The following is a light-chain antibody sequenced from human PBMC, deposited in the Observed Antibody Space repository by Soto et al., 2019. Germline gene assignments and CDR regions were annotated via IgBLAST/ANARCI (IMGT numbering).Light chain of an antibody. J-gene: IGKJ4*01. V-gene: IGKV1-5*02. CDR2: AAS. CDR3: QQYYSYPLA. Sequence: DIQITRMSSTLPASVGDTVTIICRASESISSWLAWYQQKPGKAPKLLIYAASTLQSGVPSRFSGSGSGTDFTLTISCLQSGALATYYFQQYYSYPLAVGGGTKVDIK. CDR1: ESISSW.